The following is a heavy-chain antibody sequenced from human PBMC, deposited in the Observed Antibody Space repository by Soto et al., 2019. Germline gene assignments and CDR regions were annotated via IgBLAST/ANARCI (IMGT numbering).Heavy chain of an antibody. Sequence: GGSLRLSGVGSGFTFSTYSINWVRQAPGKGLEWVSSISSRSDIYYADSVKGRFTISRDNAKNSVSLQMNSLRAEDTAVYYCAREYTSWPLAYGLDVWGQGTTVTVSS. CDR3: AREYTSWPLAYGLDV. V-gene: IGHV3-21*01. CDR2: ISSRSDI. CDR1: GFTFSTYS. D-gene: IGHD2-2*02. J-gene: IGHJ6*02.